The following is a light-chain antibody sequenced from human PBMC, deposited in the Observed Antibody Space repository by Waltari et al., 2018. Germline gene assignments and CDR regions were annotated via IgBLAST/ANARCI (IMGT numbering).Light chain of an antibody. V-gene: IGLV9-49*01. Sequence: QPVLTQAPSASASLGASVTLTCTLSSGYSTYKVDWYQQRPGKGPRFVMRVGTGGIVGSRGDGIPDRFSVSGSGLNRYLTIKNIQEEDESDYHCGADHGRGSNFVYVFGNGTKVTVL. CDR2: VGTGGIVG. J-gene: IGLJ1*01. CDR3: GADHGRGSNFVYV. CDR1: SGYSTYK.